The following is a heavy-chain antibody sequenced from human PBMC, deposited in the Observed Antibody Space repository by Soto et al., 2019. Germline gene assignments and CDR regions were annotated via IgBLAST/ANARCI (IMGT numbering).Heavy chain of an antibody. V-gene: IGHV3-23*01. CDR1: GFTFSTYA. J-gene: IGHJ4*02. CDR3: AKQRAGYGSGSDTYYFAF. Sequence: EVQLLESGGGLVQPGGSLRLSCSTSGFTFSTYAMNWVRQAPGKGLEWVSALSGSGGTTYYADSVRGRFTISRDNSKNTLFLQMNSLRAEDTALYYCAKQRAGYGSGSDTYYFAFWGQGTPVTVSS. D-gene: IGHD3-10*01. CDR2: LSGSGGTT.